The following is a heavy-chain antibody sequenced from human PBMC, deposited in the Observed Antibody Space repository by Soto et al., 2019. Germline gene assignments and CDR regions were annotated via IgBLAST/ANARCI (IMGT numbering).Heavy chain of an antibody. CDR2: ISGSGGST. D-gene: IGHD6-13*01. CDR3: AKAQAALSPSIAAAGNFQH. Sequence: GGSLRLSCAASGFTFSSYAMSWVRQAPGKGLEWVSAISGSGGSTYYADSVKGRFTISRDNSKNTLYLQMNSLRAEDTAVYYCAKAQAALSPSIAAAGNFQHWGQGTLVTVSS. CDR1: GFTFSSYA. J-gene: IGHJ1*01. V-gene: IGHV3-23*01.